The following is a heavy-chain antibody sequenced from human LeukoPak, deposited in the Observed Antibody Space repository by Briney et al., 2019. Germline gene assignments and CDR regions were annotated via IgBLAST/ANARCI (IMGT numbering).Heavy chain of an antibody. CDR2: IRYDGSNK. CDR3: AKDRAKWELLSSNSGSDY. Sequence: PGGSLRLSCAASGFTFSSYGMHWVRQAPGTGLEWVAFIRYDGSNKYYADSVKGRFTISRDNSKNTLYLQMNSLRAEDTAVYYCAKDRAKWELLSSNSGSDYWGQGTLVTVSS. V-gene: IGHV3-30*02. J-gene: IGHJ4*02. CDR1: GFTFSSYG. D-gene: IGHD1-26*01.